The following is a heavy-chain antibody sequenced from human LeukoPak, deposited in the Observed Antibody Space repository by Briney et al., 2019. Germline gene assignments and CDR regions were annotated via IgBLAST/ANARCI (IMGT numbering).Heavy chain of an antibody. CDR1: GGSISNYY. CDR3: ARRATFWFDP. J-gene: IGHJ5*02. D-gene: IGHD5-12*01. V-gene: IGHV4-59*01. CDR2: IYYSGST. Sequence: SETLSLTCTVSGGSISNYYWSWRRHPPRKGLEWIGYIYYSGSTNYNPSLKSRVTISLDTPKNQFSLILTSVTAADTAVYYCARRATFWFDPWGQGTLVTVSS.